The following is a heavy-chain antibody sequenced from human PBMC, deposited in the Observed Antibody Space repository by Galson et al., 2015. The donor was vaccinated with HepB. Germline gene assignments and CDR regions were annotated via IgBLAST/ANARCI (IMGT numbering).Heavy chain of an antibody. J-gene: IGHJ4*02. D-gene: IGHD6-19*01. CDR1: GFTFSSYN. Sequence: SLRLSCAASGFTFSSYNMNWVRQAPGKGLEWVSSISSGGNYLYYADSMKGRFTISRDNAKSTLYLQMNGLRAEDTAVYFCARDNSSRQWLPFNYWGPGTPVTVSS. CDR3: ARDNSSRQWLPFNY. CDR2: ISSGGNYL. V-gene: IGHV3-21*01.